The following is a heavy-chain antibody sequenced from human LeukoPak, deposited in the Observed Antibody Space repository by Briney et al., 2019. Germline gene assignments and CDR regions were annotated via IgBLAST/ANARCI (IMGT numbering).Heavy chain of an antibody. Sequence: GGALRLSRAASLITLSSHAMRRLRQAPADGLEGASLISGSVGQTLYGDSVKGRFTIYRDNSTNRLYLQMNSLRPEDTAVYYCAKGGAATMRDGYNYYYYYMEVWGRGTTVTVSS. J-gene: IGHJ6*03. CDR2: ISGSVGQT. V-gene: IGHV3-23*01. CDR1: LITLSSHA. CDR3: AKGGAATMRDGYNYYYYYMEV. D-gene: IGHD5-24*01.